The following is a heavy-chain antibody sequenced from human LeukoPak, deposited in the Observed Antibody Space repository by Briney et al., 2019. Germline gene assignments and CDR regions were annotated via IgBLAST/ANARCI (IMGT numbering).Heavy chain of an antibody. D-gene: IGHD3-16*01. Sequence: SETLSLTCTVSGGSISSSSYYWGWIRQPPGKGLEWIGEINHSGSTNYNPSLKSRVTISVDTSKNQFSLKLSSVTAADTAVYYCARVGSTFAHPYFDYWGQGTLVTVSS. V-gene: IGHV4-39*07. CDR1: GGSISSSSYY. CDR3: ARVGSTFAHPYFDY. J-gene: IGHJ4*02. CDR2: INHSGST.